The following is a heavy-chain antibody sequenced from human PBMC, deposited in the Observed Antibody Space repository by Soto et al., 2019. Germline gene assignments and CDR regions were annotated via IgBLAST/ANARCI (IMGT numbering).Heavy chain of an antibody. Sequence: SVKVSCKASGGTFDNYAVSWVRQAPGQGLEWMGGIIPMFETVNYAQRFQGRLTIAADESTSTAYMELPSLTSADTDIYFCARRLRTGNYGMDVWGQGTPVTVSS. J-gene: IGHJ6*02. CDR2: IIPMFETV. CDR1: GGTFDNYA. CDR3: ARRLRTGNYGMDV. V-gene: IGHV1-69*13. D-gene: IGHD2-15*01.